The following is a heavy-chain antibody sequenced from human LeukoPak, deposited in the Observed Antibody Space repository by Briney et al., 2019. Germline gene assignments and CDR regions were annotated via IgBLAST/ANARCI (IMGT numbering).Heavy chain of an antibody. Sequence: PGGSLRLSCAASGFTFSNYAMPWVRQAPGKGLEWVAVISYDGSNKYYADSVKGRFTISRDNSKNTLYLQMNSLRAEDTAVYYCASAGCSGGTCYSGGTPGYMDVWGKGTTVTVSS. CDR2: ISYDGSNK. CDR3: ASAGCSGGTCYSGGTPGYMDV. J-gene: IGHJ6*03. CDR1: GFTFSNYA. D-gene: IGHD2-15*01. V-gene: IGHV3-30*04.